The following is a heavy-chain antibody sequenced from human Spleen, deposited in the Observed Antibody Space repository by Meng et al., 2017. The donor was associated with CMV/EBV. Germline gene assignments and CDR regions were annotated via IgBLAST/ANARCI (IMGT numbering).Heavy chain of an antibody. J-gene: IGHJ5*02. D-gene: IGHD4-17*01. CDR2: INHSGST. V-gene: IGHV4-34*01. Sequence: SLPCAVYGGSFSGFYWSWIRQPPGKGLEWIGDINHSGSTNYNPSLKSRVTISVDTSKNQFSLNLSSVTAADTAVYYCARRDYGGFDPWGQGTLVTVSS. CDR3: ARRDYGGFDP. CDR1: GGSFSGFY.